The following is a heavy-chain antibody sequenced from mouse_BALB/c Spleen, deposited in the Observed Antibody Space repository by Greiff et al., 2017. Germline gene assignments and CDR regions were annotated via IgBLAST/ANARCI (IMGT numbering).Heavy chain of an antibody. Sequence: EVKLVESGGGLVKPGGSLKLSCAASGFTFSSYAMSWVRQSPEKRLEWVAEISSGGSYTYYPDTVTGRFTISRDNAKNTLYLEMSSRRSEDAAMYYCARGGTTVVANWGQGTLVTVSA. CDR1: GFTFSSYA. V-gene: IGHV5-9-4*01. J-gene: IGHJ3*01. CDR2: ISSGGSYT. D-gene: IGHD1-1*01. CDR3: ARGGTTVVAN.